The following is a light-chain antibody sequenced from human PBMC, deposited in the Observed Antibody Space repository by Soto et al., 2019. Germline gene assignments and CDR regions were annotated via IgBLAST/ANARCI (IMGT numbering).Light chain of an antibody. V-gene: IGKV1-5*03. Sequence: DIQMTQSPSTLSASVGDRVTITCRASQSITNWLAWYQQKPGKAPKLLIYKASSLESGAPSRFSGSGSGTEFTLTISSPQPDDFATYYCQQYITYWTFGQGTKVEIK. CDR1: QSITNW. J-gene: IGKJ1*01. CDR3: QQYITYWT. CDR2: KAS.